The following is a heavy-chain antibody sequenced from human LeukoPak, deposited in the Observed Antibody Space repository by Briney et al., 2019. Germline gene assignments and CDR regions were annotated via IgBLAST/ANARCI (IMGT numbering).Heavy chain of an antibody. CDR1: GGSFSSYY. CDR2: INHSGST. D-gene: IGHD3-10*01. J-gene: IGHJ4*02. Sequence: SETLSLTCAVYGGSFSSYYWSWIRQPPGKGLEWIGEINHSGSTNYNPSLKSRVTISVDTSKNQFSLKLSSVTAADTAVYYCARGIGYGSGSYYNPFDYWGQGTLVTVSS. CDR3: ARGIGYGSGSYYNPFDY. V-gene: IGHV4-34*01.